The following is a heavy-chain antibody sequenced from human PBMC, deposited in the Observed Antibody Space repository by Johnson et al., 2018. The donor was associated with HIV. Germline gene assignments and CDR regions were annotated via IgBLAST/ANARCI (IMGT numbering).Heavy chain of an antibody. V-gene: IGHV3-30*07. Sequence: RFTISRDNSKNTLYLQMNSLSAEDTAVYYCAREWGVITLVLAFDIWGQGTMVTVSS. CDR3: AREWGVITLVLAFDI. J-gene: IGHJ3*02. D-gene: IGHD3-16*01.